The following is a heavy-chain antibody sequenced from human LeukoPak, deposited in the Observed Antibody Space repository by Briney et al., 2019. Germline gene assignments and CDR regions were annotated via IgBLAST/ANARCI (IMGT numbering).Heavy chain of an antibody. Sequence: PGRSLRLSCTASGFTFGDHAMSWVRQAPGKGLEWVGFIRSKAYGGTTEYAASVKGRFTISRDDSKSIAYLQMNSLKIEDTAVYYCTRGRTQWLYYGMDVWGQGTTVTVSS. J-gene: IGHJ6*02. CDR1: GFTFGDHA. D-gene: IGHD5-24*01. CDR2: IRSKAYGGTT. CDR3: TRGRTQWLYYGMDV. V-gene: IGHV3-49*04.